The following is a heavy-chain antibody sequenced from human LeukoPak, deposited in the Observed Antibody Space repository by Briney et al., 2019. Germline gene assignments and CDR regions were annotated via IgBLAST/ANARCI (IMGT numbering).Heavy chain of an antibody. CDR2: INAGNGNT. CDR3: ARDRTPYYYDSSGEFDY. D-gene: IGHD3-22*01. J-gene: IGHJ4*02. CDR1: GYTFTSYA. Sequence: ASVKVSCKASGYTFTSYAMHWVRQAPGQRLEWMGWINAGNGNTKYSQKFQGRVTITRDTSASTAYMELRSLRSDDTAVYYCARDRTPYYYDSSGEFDYWGQGTLVTVSS. V-gene: IGHV1-3*01.